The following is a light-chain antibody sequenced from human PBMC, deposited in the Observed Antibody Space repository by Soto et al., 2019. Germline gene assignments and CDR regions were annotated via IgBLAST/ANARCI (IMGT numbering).Light chain of an antibody. V-gene: IGKV1-9*01. CDR2: AAS. CDR1: QGINIF. CDR3: QRRNSYPRT. J-gene: IGKJ2*01. Sequence: DIQLTQSPSFLSASVGDRVTITCRASQGINIFLAWFQQKPGKAPNLLISAASTLQSGVPSRFSGSGSETEFTLTNTSLQPEDSATYYCQRRNSYPRTFGQGTKVEIK.